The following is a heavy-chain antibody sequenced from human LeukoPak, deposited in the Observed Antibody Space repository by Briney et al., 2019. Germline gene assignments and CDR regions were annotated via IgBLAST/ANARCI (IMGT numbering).Heavy chain of an antibody. J-gene: IGHJ6*02. CDR2: ISAYNGNT. V-gene: IGHV1-18*01. Sequence: GASVKVSCKASGYTFISYGISWVRQAPGQGLEWMGWISAYNGNTNYAQKLQGRVTMTTDTSTSTAYMELRSLRSDDTAVYYCASGGRPYYYYGMDVWGQGTTVTVSS. D-gene: IGHD2-15*01. CDR1: GYTFISYG. CDR3: ASGGRPYYYYGMDV.